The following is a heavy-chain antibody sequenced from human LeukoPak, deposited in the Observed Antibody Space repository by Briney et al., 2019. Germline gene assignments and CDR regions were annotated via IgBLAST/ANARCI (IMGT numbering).Heavy chain of an antibody. CDR2: ISSSGSTI. Sequence: PGGSLRLSCAASGFTFSSYEMNWVRQAPGKGLEWVSYISSSGSTIYYADSVKGRFTISRDNSKSTLFLQMNSLGAEDTAVYYCAKLARYSYVGVCSFDIWGQGTLVTVSS. J-gene: IGHJ4*02. CDR1: GFTFSSYE. V-gene: IGHV3-48*03. CDR3: AKLARYSYVGVCSFDI. D-gene: IGHD5-12*01.